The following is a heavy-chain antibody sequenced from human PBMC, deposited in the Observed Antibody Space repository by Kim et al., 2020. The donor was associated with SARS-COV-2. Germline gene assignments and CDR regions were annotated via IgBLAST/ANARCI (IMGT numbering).Heavy chain of an antibody. CDR2: INHSGST. J-gene: IGHJ4*02. CDR3: ARGRPRWGY. Sequence: SETLSLTCAVYGGSFSGYYWSWIRQPPGKGLEWIGEINHSGSTNYNPSLKSRVTISVYTSKNQFSLKLSSVTAADTAVYYCARGRPRWGYWGQGTLVTVSS. V-gene: IGHV4-34*01. D-gene: IGHD7-27*01. CDR1: GGSFSGYY.